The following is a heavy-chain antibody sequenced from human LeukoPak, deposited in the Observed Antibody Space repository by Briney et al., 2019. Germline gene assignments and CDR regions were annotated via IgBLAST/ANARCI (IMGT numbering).Heavy chain of an antibody. Sequence: SETLSLTCAVYGGSFSGYYWSWIRQPPGKGLEWIGEINHSGSTNYNPSLKSRVTISVNTSKNQFSLKLSSVTAADTAVYYCARERAVAGLDYWGQGTLVTVSS. CDR3: ARERAVAGLDY. D-gene: IGHD6-19*01. J-gene: IGHJ4*02. CDR2: INHSGST. CDR1: GGSFSGYY. V-gene: IGHV4-34*01.